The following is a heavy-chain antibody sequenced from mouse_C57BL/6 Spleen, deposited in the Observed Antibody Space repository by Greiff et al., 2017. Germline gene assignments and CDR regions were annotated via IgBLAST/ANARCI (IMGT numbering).Heavy chain of an antibody. V-gene: IGHV2-6-1*01. D-gene: IGHD1-1*01. CDR3: DRQDDGSPYAMDY. CDR2: IWSDGST. J-gene: IGHJ4*01. Sequence: QVQLQQSGPGLVAPSQSLSITCTVSGFSLTSYGVHWVRQPPGKGLEWLVVIWSDGSTTYNSALKSRLSISKDNSKSQVFLKMNSLQTDDTAMYYCDRQDDGSPYAMDYWGQGTSVTVSS. CDR1: GFSLTSYG.